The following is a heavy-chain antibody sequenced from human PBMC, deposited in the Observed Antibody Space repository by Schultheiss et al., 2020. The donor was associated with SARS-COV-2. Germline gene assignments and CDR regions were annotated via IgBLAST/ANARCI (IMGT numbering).Heavy chain of an antibody. CDR1: GGSISSYY. V-gene: IGHV4-4*07. CDR3: ARNRGIIATTSYWFDP. J-gene: IGHJ5*02. Sequence: SETLSLTCTVSGGSISSYYWSWIRQPAGKGLEWIGCIYTSGSTNYNPSLKSRVTMSVDTSKNQFSLKLSSVTAADTAVYYCARNRGIIATTSYWFDPWGQGTLVTVSS. D-gene: IGHD1-7*01. CDR2: IYTSGST.